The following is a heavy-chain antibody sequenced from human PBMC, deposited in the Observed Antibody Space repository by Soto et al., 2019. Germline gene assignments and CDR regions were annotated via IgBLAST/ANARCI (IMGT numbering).Heavy chain of an antibody. CDR3: ARLIVVVITTGAFDI. V-gene: IGHV3-15*01. Sequence: GGSLRLSCAASGFTFSNAWMSWVRQAPGKGLEWVGRIKSKTDGGTTDYAAPAKGRFTISRDDSKNTLYLQMNSLRAEDTAVYYCARLIVVVITTGAFDIRGQGTMVTVSS. J-gene: IGHJ3*02. CDR1: GFTFSNAW. D-gene: IGHD3-22*01. CDR2: IKSKTDGGTT.